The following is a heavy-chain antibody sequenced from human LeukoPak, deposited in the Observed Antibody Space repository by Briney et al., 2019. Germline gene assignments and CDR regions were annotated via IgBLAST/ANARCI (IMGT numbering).Heavy chain of an antibody. D-gene: IGHD3-10*01. J-gene: IGHJ6*03. CDR2: IYYSGST. CDR1: GGSLSSYY. CDR3: ARDLVDLSYYGSGSYYYHYYMDV. V-gene: IGHV4-59*01. Sequence: SETLSLTCIVSGGSLSSYYWSWLRQPPGRGLEGIGYIYYSGSTNYNPSLKRRVSISVDTSKNQFSLKLSSVTAADTAVYYCARDLVDLSYYGSGSYYYHYYMDVWGKGTTVTVSS.